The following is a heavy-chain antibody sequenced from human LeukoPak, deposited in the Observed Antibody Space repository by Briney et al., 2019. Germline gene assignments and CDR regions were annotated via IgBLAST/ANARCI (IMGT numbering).Heavy chain of an antibody. CDR3: AKNPVYYGSGNDY. CDR2: ISGSGGST. D-gene: IGHD3-10*01. CDR1: GFTFSSYA. J-gene: IGHJ4*02. Sequence: GGSLRLSCAASGFTFSSYAMSWVRQAPGKGLEWVSAISGSGGSTYYADSVKARFTTSRDTSQNTLYLQINSLRAEDTAVYYCAKNPVYYGSGNDYWGQGPLVTVSS. V-gene: IGHV3-23*01.